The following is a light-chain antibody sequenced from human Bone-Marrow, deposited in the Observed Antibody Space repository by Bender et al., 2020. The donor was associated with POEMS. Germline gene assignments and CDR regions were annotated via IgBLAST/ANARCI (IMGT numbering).Light chain of an antibody. CDR2: QDS. CDR1: NLGNKD. CDR3: QSYDNSLGGWV. V-gene: IGLV3-1*01. J-gene: IGLJ3*02. Sequence: SYELTQPPSVSVSPGQTASITCSGDNLGNKDACWYHQKPGQSPILVIYQDSSRPSGIPERFSGSNSGNTATLTISGTQAMDEGDYYCQSYDNSLGGWVFGGGTKLTVL.